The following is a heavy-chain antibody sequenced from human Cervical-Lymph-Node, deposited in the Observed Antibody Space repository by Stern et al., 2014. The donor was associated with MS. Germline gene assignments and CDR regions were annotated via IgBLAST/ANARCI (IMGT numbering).Heavy chain of an antibody. CDR1: GFTFISYG. V-gene: IGHV3-33*01. D-gene: IGHD3-10*01. CDR3: AREALPVLGNYCGMDV. CDR2: ICFDGRNR. J-gene: IGHJ6*02. Sequence: QLVESWGGVVQPGTSLRLSCAASGFTFISYGMHWVRQAPGKGLAWVAVICFDGRNRCYADSVRGRFTISRDNSKNTLYLQMNSLSPEDTAVYYCAREALPVLGNYCGMDVWGQGTTVTVSS.